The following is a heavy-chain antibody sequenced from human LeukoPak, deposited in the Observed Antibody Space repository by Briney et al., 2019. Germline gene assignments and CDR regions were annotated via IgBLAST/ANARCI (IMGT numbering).Heavy chain of an antibody. Sequence: GASVKVSCKTSGYTFSDYTINWVRQAPGQGLEWMGWINTNTGDPIYARGFKGRFVLSLDKSVNTAYLEIASLRTEDNAVYYCARSSRGVIGLLDYWGQGTLVTVSS. CDR3: ARSSRGVIGLLDY. J-gene: IGHJ4*02. CDR1: GYTFSDYT. V-gene: IGHV7-4-1*01. CDR2: INTNTGDP. D-gene: IGHD3-10*01.